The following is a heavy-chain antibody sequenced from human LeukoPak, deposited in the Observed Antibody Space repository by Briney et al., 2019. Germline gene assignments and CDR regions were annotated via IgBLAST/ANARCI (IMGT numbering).Heavy chain of an antibody. V-gene: IGHV1-18*01. CDR2: ISGHNGIT. CDR3: ARDRVHSSSSKSDY. Sequence: GASVKVSCTTSGYTFTTYGISWVRQAPGQGLEWMGWISGHNGITNYAQKLQGRVTMTTDTSTSTAYMELRSLRSDDTAVYYCARDRVHSSSSKSDYWGQGTLVTVSS. J-gene: IGHJ4*02. CDR1: GYTFTTYG. D-gene: IGHD6-6*01.